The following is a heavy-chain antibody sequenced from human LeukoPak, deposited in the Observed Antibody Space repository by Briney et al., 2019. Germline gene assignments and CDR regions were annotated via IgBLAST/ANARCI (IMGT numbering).Heavy chain of an antibody. J-gene: IGHJ3*02. V-gene: IGHV3-74*01. Sequence: GGSLTLSCSASGFTFSSYWMHWVRQAPGKGLVWVSHIHGDGSSTSYADSLKGRFTISRDNAKNTLYLQMNSLRAEDTAVYYCARGAVRRWGGAFDIWGQGTMVTVSS. CDR1: GFTFSSYW. CDR2: IHGDGSST. CDR3: ARGAVRRWGGAFDI. D-gene: IGHD3-16*01.